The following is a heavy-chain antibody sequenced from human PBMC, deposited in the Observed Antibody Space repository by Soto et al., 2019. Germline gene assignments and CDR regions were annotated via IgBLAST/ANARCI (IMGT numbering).Heavy chain of an antibody. D-gene: IGHD3-3*01. CDR2: IYYSGST. CDR1: GGSISSGGYY. CDR3: ARESESYYDFWSGYPDRFYMDV. J-gene: IGHJ6*03. V-gene: IGHV4-31*03. Sequence: PSETLSLTCTVSGGSISSGGYYWSWIRQHPGKGLEWIGYIYYSGSTYYNPSLKSRVTISVDTSKNQFSLKLSSVTAADTAVYYCARESESYYDFWSGYPDRFYMDVWGIGTTVTVSS.